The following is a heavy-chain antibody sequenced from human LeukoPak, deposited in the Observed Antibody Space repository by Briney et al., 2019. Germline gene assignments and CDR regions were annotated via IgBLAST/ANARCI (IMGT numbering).Heavy chain of an antibody. Sequence: GESLKISCKGSGYSFTSYWIGWVRQMPGKGLEWMGIIYPGDSGTRYSPSFQGQVTISADKSISTAYLQWSSLKASDTAMYYCARQSRVVTLAPHYWGQGTLVTVSS. CDR3: ARQSRVVTLAPHY. CDR1: GYSFTSYW. J-gene: IGHJ4*02. CDR2: IYPGDSGT. D-gene: IGHD4-23*01. V-gene: IGHV5-51*01.